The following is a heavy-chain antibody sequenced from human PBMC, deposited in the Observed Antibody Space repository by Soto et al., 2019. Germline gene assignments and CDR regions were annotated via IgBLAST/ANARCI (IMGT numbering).Heavy chain of an antibody. CDR2: VYHSGST. V-gene: IGHV4-39*07. J-gene: IGHJ5*02. CDR3: ARVPSP. CDR1: GGSISSRGYW. Sequence: SETLSLTCTVSGGSISSRGYWWGWVRQPPGKGLEWIGTVYHSGSTKYNPSLKSRVTISVDRSKNQFSLKLSSVTAADTAVYYCARVPSPWGQGTLVTVSS.